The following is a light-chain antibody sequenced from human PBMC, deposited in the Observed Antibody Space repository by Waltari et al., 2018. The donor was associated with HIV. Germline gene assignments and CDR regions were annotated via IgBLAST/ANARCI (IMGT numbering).Light chain of an antibody. V-gene: IGLV2-14*01. CDR3: SSYTSSSTLV. J-gene: IGLJ2*01. CDR1: SSDVDCYNC. Sequence: QSPLTQPAPVSGSPGQSLTISCTGTSSDVDCYNCVSWFQHHPGKAPKVMIYEVRNRHEGVSNRFSGAKSGNTAALTISGRQAEDEAVYYCSSYTSSSTLVFGGGTKLTVL. CDR2: EVR.